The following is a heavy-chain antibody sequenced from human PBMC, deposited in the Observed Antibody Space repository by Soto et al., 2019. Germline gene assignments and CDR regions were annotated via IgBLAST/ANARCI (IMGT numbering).Heavy chain of an antibody. CDR1: GFTFSNYA. V-gene: IGHV3-23*01. Sequence: EVQLLESGGGLVQPGGSLRLSCAASGFTFSNYAMSWVRQAPGKGLEWVAAISGSDGRTYYADSGKGRFTISRDNSKNTLYLQMNSLRAEDTAVFYCAKDEIFGVVIDYLHYWGRGTLVSVSS. D-gene: IGHD3-3*01. CDR2: ISGSDGRT. CDR3: AKDEIFGVVIDYLHY. J-gene: IGHJ4*02.